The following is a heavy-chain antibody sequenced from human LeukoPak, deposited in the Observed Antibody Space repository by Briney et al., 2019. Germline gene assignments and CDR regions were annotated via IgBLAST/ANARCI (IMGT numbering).Heavy chain of an antibody. D-gene: IGHD2-2*01. Sequence: SETPSLTCTVSGSSITNTYYWAWFRQPPGKGLWWIVTVFQLQTVRTFSNPSLESRVSLSLDTSQNQFSLNLTSVTAADTALYFCARVRNVPKLIDSWGQGTLVTVSS. J-gene: IGHJ4*02. CDR1: GSSITNTYY. CDR2: VFQLQTVRT. V-gene: IGHV4-38-2*02. CDR3: ARVRNVPKLIDS.